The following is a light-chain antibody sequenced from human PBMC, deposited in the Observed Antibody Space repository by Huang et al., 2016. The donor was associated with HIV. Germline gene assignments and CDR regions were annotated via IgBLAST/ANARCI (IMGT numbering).Light chain of an antibody. CDR3: QQYGSSPFT. CDR1: QSVSSTY. V-gene: IGKV3-20*01. CDR2: CAS. Sequence: ENVLTQSPGTLSLSPGERATLSCRASQSVSSTYLAWYQQKLGQAPRLLIYCASSRATGIPDRFSASGSGTDFTLTISRLEPEDFAVYYCQQYGSSPFTFGQGTKLEIK. J-gene: IGKJ2*01.